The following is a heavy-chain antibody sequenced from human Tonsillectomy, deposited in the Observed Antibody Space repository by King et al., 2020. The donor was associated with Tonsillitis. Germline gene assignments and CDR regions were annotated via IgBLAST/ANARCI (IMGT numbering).Heavy chain of an antibody. J-gene: IGHJ4*02. CDR2: IYYSGST. V-gene: IGHV4-39*01. D-gene: IGHD5-24*01. CDR1: GGSISSSYYY. CDR3: ARHLAEMATLPLPYFDY. Sequence: PLQESGPGLVKPSETLSLTCTVSGGSISSSYYYWGWIRQPPGKGLEWIGSIYYSGSTYYNPSLKSRVTISVDTSKNQFSLKLTSVTAADTAVYYCARHLAEMATLPLPYFDYWGQGTLVTVSS.